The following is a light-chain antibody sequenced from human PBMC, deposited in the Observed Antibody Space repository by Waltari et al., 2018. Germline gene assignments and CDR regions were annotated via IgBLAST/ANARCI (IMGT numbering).Light chain of an antibody. J-gene: IGKJ1*01. Sequence: IVLTQSPGPLSLSPGERATLPCRASRSVSGNYLAWYQQRPGQTPRLLIYGASSRATGIPDRFSGSGSGTDFTLTISRLEPEDFAVYYCQQYGSSPETFGQGTRVDIK. CDR1: RSVSGNY. CDR3: QQYGSSPET. CDR2: GAS. V-gene: IGKV3-20*01.